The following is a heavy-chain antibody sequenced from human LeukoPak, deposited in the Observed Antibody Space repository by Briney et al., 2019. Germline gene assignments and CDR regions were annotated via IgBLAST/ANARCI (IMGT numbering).Heavy chain of an antibody. D-gene: IGHD6-19*01. CDR2: ISSSSNYI. CDR3: ARVGVRYSSGGTFDY. V-gene: IGHV3-21*01. CDR1: GFTFSSYS. Sequence: GGSLRLSCAASGFTFSSYSMNWVRQAPGKGLEWVSSISSSSNYIYYADSVKGRFTIARDNAKNSLYLRMNSLRAEDTAVYYCARVGVRYSSGGTFDYWGQGTLVTVSS. J-gene: IGHJ4*02.